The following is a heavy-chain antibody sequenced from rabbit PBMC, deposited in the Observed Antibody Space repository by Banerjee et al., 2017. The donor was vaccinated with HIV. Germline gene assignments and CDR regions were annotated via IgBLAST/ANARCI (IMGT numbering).Heavy chain of an antibody. CDR3: ARSPYGGALYFTRLDL. CDR2: IYVGSGDT. V-gene: IGHV1S45*01. CDR1: GFSFSSSYY. Sequence: QEQLVESGGGLVQPEGSLTLTCTASGFSFSSSYYMCWVRQAPGKGLEWIACIYVGSGDTYYASWAKGRFTISKTSSTTVTLQMTSLTAADTATYFSARSPYGGALYFTRLDLWGPGTLVTVS. J-gene: IGHJ3*01. D-gene: IGHD2-1*01.